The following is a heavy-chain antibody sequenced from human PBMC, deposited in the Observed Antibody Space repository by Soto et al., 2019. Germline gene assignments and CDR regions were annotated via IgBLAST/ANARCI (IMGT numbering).Heavy chain of an antibody. Sequence: PGGSLRLSCAASGFTFSSYGMHWVRQAPGKGLEWVAVISYDGSNKYYADSVKGRFTISRDNSKNTLYLQMNSLRAEDTAVYYCAKDGAMIVVVTHFDYWGQGTLVTVSS. CDR2: ISYDGSNK. CDR1: GFTFSSYG. V-gene: IGHV3-30*18. D-gene: IGHD3-22*01. CDR3: AKDGAMIVVVTHFDY. J-gene: IGHJ4*02.